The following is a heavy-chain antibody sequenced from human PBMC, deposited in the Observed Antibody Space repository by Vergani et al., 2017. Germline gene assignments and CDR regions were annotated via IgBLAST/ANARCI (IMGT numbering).Heavy chain of an antibody. CDR1: GGSISSGSYY. J-gene: IGHJ4*02. V-gene: IGHV4-61*02. D-gene: IGHD4-17*01. CDR2: IYTSGST. CDR3: ARSTTVTTFLDY. Sequence: QVQLQESGPGLVKPSQTLSLTCTVSGGSISSGSYYWSWIRQPAGKGLEWIGRIYTSGSTNYNPSLKSRVTISVDTSKNQFSLKLSSVTAADTAVYYCARSTTVTTFLDYGGQGTLVTVSS.